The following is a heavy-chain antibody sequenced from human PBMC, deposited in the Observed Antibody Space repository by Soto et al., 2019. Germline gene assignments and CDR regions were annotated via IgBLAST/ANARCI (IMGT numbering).Heavy chain of an antibody. CDR1: GGTFSSYA. Sequence: QVQLVQSGAEVKKPGSSVKVSCKASGGTFSSYALSWVRQAPGQGLEWMGGIILIFGTADYAQKFQGRVTITADDSTSTAYMELSSLRSEDTAVYYCASHPVPYYYYGMDVWGQGTTVTVSS. D-gene: IGHD2-2*01. CDR3: ASHPVPYYYYGMDV. J-gene: IGHJ6*02. CDR2: IILIFGTA. V-gene: IGHV1-69*12.